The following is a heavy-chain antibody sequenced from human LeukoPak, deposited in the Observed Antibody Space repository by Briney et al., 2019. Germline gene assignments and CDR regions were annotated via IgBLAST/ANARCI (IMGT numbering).Heavy chain of an antibody. Sequence: SSETLSLTCTVSGGSINNYYWSWIRQPPGKGLEWIGSIDYSGSTWYNAPLKNRVAISVDTSKSQFSLKLSSVTAADTAVYYCARHDPWDYWGQGTLVTVSS. CDR2: IDYSGST. J-gene: IGHJ4*02. D-gene: IGHD3-16*01. CDR3: ARHDPWDY. V-gene: IGHV4-59*05. CDR1: GGSINNYY.